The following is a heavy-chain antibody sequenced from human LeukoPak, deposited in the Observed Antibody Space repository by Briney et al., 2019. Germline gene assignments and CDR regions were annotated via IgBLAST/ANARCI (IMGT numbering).Heavy chain of an antibody. CDR2: IYPGDSDT. Sequence: GESLKISCKGSGYSFTSYWIGWVRQMPGKGLERMGIIYPGDSDTRYSPSFQGQVTISADNTISTAYLQRSSLKASDTAMYYCARLSQLGLDYWGQGTLATVSS. V-gene: IGHV5-51*01. J-gene: IGHJ4*02. D-gene: IGHD6-6*01. CDR3: ARLSQLGLDY. CDR1: GYSFTSYW.